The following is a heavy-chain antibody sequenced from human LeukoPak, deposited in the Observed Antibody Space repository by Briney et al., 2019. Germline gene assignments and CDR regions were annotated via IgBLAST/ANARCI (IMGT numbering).Heavy chain of an antibody. V-gene: IGHV4-39*01. CDR1: GGSISSSTYY. CDR3: ARLGGYYDPPGY. Sequence: SETLSLTCTVSGGSISSSTYYWAWIRQPPGKGLEWIATIHHSGSTYYKPSLRSGVTISVDTSRNQFSLKLSSVNVADTAVYYCARLGGYYDPPGYWGQGTLVTVSS. J-gene: IGHJ4*02. D-gene: IGHD3-22*01. CDR2: IHHSGST.